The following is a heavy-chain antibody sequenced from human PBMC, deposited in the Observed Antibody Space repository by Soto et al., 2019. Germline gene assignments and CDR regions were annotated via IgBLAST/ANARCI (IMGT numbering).Heavy chain of an antibody. CDR1: GFTFSSYS. V-gene: IGHV3-48*02. J-gene: IGHJ3*02. CDR2: IGSSSSTI. Sequence: LRLSCAASGFTFSSYSMDWVRQAPGKGLEWLSYIGSSSSTIYYADSVRGRFTISRDNAKNSLYLQMSSLRDEDTAVYYCARGYCRGGSCYSGDAFDMWGQGTMVTVSS. D-gene: IGHD2-15*01. CDR3: ARGYCRGGSCYSGDAFDM.